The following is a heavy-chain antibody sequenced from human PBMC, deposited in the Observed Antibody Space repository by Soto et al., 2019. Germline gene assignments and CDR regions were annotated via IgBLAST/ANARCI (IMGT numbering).Heavy chain of an antibody. V-gene: IGHV3-30*18. CDR2: ISYDGSNK. CDR1: GFTFSSYG. Sequence: QVQLVESGGGVVQPGRSLRLSCAASGFTFSSYGMHWVRQAPGKGLEWVAVISYDGSNKYYADSVKGRFTISRDNSKNTLYLQMNSPRAEDTAVYYCAKEKPPIVVVVAATPGTFDIWGQGTMFTVSS. J-gene: IGHJ3*02. D-gene: IGHD2-15*01. CDR3: AKEKPPIVVVVAATPGTFDI.